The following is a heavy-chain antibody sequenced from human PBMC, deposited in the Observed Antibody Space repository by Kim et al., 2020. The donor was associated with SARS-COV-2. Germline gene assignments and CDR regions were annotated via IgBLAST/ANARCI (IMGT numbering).Heavy chain of an antibody. CDR2: IYYSGST. D-gene: IGHD6-19*01. Sequence: SETLSLTCTVSGGSISSGGYYWSWIRQHPGKGLEWIGYIYYSGSTYYNPSLKSRVTISVDTSKNQFSLKLSSVTAADTAVYYCARDSAGSSGWYYYFYGMDVWGQGTTVTVSS. CDR1: GGSISSGGYY. CDR3: ARDSAGSSGWYYYFYGMDV. J-gene: IGHJ6*02. V-gene: IGHV4-31*03.